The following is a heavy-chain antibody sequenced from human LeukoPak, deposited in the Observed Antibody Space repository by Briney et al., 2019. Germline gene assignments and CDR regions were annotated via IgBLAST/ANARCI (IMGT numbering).Heavy chain of an antibody. CDR1: GYTFSSYA. V-gene: IGHV3-23*01. D-gene: IGHD3-10*01. J-gene: IGHJ4*02. CDR3: AKVPNYGSDY. Sequence: GGPLRLSCAASGYTFSSYAKSWARQAPGRGLEGVSAISGSGGSTFYAHPVKGRFTIYRDNSKHTLYLQMHRLSPAHPAVYYCAKVPNYGSDYWGQGTLVTVSS. CDR2: ISGSGGST.